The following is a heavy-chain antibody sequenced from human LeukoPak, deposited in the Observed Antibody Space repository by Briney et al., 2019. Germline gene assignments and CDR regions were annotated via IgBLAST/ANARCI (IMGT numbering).Heavy chain of an antibody. V-gene: IGHV1-8*01. J-gene: IGHJ6*03. D-gene: IGHD2-2*01. CDR2: MNPNSGNT. Sequence: ASVKVSCKASGYTFTSYDINWVRQVTGQGLEWMGWMNPNSGNTGYAQKFQGRVTMTRNTSISTAYMELSSLRSEDTAVYYCARGQYCSSTSCYYYYYYYMDVWGKGTTVTVSS. CDR3: ARGQYCSSTSCYYYYYYYMDV. CDR1: GYTFTSYD.